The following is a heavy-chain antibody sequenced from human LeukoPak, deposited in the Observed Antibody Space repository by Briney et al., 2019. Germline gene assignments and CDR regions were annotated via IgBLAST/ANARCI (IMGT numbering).Heavy chain of an antibody. CDR1: GGSISSYY. Sequence: TASETLSLTCTVSGGSISSYYWSWIRQPPGKGLEWIGYIYYSGSTNYNPSLKSRVTISVDTSKNQFSLKLSSVPAADTAVYYCARTASDCSSTSCSHGNYYYYGMDVWGQGTTVTVSS. V-gene: IGHV4-59*01. D-gene: IGHD2-2*01. J-gene: IGHJ6*02. CDR3: ARTASDCSSTSCSHGNYYYYGMDV. CDR2: IYYSGST.